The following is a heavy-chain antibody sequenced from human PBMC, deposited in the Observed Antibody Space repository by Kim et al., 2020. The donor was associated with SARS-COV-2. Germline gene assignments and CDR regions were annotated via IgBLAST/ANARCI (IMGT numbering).Heavy chain of an antibody. CDR2: IYYSGST. J-gene: IGHJ2*01. CDR1: GGSISSGGYY. V-gene: IGHV4-31*03. CDR3: ARDFVVAAAGSPDWYFDL. D-gene: IGHD6-13*01. Sequence: SETLSLTCTVSGGSISSGGYYWSWIRQHPGKGLEWIGYIYYSGSTYYNPSLKSRVTISVDTSKNQFSLKLSSVTAADTAVYYCARDFVVAAAGSPDWYFDLWGRGTLVTVSS.